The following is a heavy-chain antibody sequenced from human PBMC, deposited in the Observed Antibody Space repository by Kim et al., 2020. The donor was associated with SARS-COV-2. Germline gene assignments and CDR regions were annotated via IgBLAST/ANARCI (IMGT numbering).Heavy chain of an antibody. J-gene: IGHJ4*02. CDR3: AREGSGYYLDY. CDR1: GFTFSSYA. V-gene: IGHV3-30*04. D-gene: IGHD3-22*01. CDR2: ISYDGSNK. Sequence: GGSLRLSCAASGFTFSSYAMHWVRQAPGKGLEWVAVISYDGSNKYYADSVKGRFTISRDNSKNTLYLQMNSLRAEDTAVYYCAREGSGYYLDYWGQGTLV.